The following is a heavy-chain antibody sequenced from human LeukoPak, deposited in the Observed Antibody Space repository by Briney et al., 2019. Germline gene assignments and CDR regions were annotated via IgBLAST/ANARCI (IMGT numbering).Heavy chain of an antibody. J-gene: IGHJ4*02. D-gene: IGHD3-10*01. Sequence: SQTLSLTCTVSGGSISSGGYYWSWIRQHPGKGLEWIGYIYYSGSTYYNPSLKSRVTISVDTSKNQFSLRLSSVTAADTAVYYCAREYAPREYYYGSRPLVRYFDYWGQGTLVTVSS. V-gene: IGHV4-31*03. CDR2: IYYSGST. CDR1: GGSISSGGYY. CDR3: AREYAPREYYYGSRPLVRYFDY.